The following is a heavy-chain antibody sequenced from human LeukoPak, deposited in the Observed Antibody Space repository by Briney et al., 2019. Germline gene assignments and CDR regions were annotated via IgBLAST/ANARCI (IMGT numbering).Heavy chain of an antibody. CDR1: GFTVSSNY. Sequence: GGSLRLSCAASGFTVSSNYMSWVRQAPGKGPEWVSSISGSAWTIYDADSVKGRFTTSRDNAKNSLYLQMNSLRPEDTAVYFCTRDIRLTTDRDAFDIWGQGTMVTVSS. V-gene: IGHV3-21*01. J-gene: IGHJ3*02. CDR2: ISGSAWTI. CDR3: TRDIRLTTDRDAFDI. D-gene: IGHD1-14*01.